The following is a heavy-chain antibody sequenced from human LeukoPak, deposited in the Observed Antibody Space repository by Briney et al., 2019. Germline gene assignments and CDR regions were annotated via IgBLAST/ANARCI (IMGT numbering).Heavy chain of an antibody. Sequence: GSSVKVSCKASGGTFSSYAISWVRQAPGQGLEWMGGIIPIFGTANYAQKFQGRVTITADESTSTAYMELSSLRSDDTAVYYCARVNVDTAMAIDYWGQGTLVTVSS. CDR3: ARVNVDTAMAIDY. V-gene: IGHV1-69*01. J-gene: IGHJ4*02. CDR1: GGTFSSYA. CDR2: IIPIFGTA. D-gene: IGHD5-18*01.